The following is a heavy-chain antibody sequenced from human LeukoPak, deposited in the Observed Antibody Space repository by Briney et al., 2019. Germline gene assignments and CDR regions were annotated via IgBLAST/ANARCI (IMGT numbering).Heavy chain of an antibody. Sequence: ASVKVSYKASGYTFTGFYMHWVRQAPGQGLEWMGWINPNSGGTNYAQKFQGRVTMTRDTSISTAYMELSRLRSDDTAVYYCVSSVTENNWFDPWGQGTLVTVSS. CDR3: VSSVTENNWFDP. CDR1: GYTFTGFY. D-gene: IGHD4-17*01. J-gene: IGHJ5*02. V-gene: IGHV1-2*02. CDR2: INPNSGGT.